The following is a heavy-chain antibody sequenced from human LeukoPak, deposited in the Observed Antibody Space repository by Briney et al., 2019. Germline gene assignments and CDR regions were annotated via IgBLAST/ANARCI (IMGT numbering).Heavy chain of an antibody. Sequence: GGSLRLSCAASGITLSSYDMNWVRHAPGKGLEWVSYIGSNGGTIYYADSVKGRFTISRGNAKNSLYLQMNSLRVEDTAVYYCARRFDSWGQGTLVTVSS. J-gene: IGHJ4*02. CDR2: IGSNGGTI. CDR3: ARRFDS. V-gene: IGHV3-48*03. CDR1: GITLSSYD.